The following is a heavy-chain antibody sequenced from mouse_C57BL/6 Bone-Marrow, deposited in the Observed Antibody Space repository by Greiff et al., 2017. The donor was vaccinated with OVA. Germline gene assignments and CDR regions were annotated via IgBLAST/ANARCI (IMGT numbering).Heavy chain of an antibody. Sequence: DVQLVESGGGLVKPGGSLKLSCAASGFTFSDYGMHWVRQAPEKGLEWVAYISSGSSTIYYADTVKGRFTISRDNAKNTLFLQMTSLRSEDTAMYYCARDYYGSSQYYFDYWGQGTTLTVSS. J-gene: IGHJ2*01. CDR1: GFTFSDYG. CDR2: ISSGSSTI. CDR3: ARDYYGSSQYYFDY. V-gene: IGHV5-17*01. D-gene: IGHD1-1*01.